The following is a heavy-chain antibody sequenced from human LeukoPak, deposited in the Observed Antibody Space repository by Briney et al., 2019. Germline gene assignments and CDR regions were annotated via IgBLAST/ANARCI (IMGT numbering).Heavy chain of an antibody. CDR1: GFTFSNAW. CDR3: AKSGIAVAGISPFDY. J-gene: IGHJ4*02. Sequence: GGSLRLSCAASGFTFSNAWMSWVRQAPGKGLEWVAVISYDGSNKYYADSVKGRFTISRDNSKNTLYLQMNSLRAEDTAVYYCAKSGIAVAGISPFDYWGQGTLVTVSS. V-gene: IGHV3-30*18. CDR2: ISYDGSNK. D-gene: IGHD6-19*01.